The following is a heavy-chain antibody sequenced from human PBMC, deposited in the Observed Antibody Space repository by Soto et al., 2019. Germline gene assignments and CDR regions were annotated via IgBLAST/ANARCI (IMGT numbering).Heavy chain of an antibody. J-gene: IGHJ6*02. V-gene: IGHV1-69*06. CDR1: GGTFSSYA. Sequence: QVQLVQSGAEVKKPGSSVKVSCKASGGTFSSYAISWVRQAPGQGLEWMGGILPIFGTANYAQKFQGIVTITADKSTSTAYMDLSSLRSEDXXXXXXXRGGRAYYYYXXXXXVWGQG. CDR3: XRGGRAYYYYXXXXXV. CDR2: ILPIFGTA.